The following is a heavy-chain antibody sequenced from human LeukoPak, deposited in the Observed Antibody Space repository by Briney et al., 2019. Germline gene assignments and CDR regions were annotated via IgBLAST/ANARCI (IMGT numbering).Heavy chain of an antibody. D-gene: IGHD2-15*01. CDR1: GGSISSGGYY. CDR2: IYYSGST. CDR3: ARDCSGGSCYGAFDI. Sequence: SETLSLTCTVSGGSISSGGYYWSWIRQHPGKGLEWIGYIYYSGSTYYNPSLKSRVTISVDTSKNQFSLKLSSVTAADTAVYYCARDCSGGSCYGAFDIWGQGTMVTVSS. J-gene: IGHJ3*02. V-gene: IGHV4-31*03.